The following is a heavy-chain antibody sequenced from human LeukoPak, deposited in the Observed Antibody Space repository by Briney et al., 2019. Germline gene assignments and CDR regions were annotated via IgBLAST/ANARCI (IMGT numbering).Heavy chain of an antibody. J-gene: IGHJ6*03. V-gene: IGHV4-59*01. Sequence: PSETLSLTCTVSGGSISGYYWSWIRQPPGKGLEWIGYIYYSGSTNYNPSLKSRVTISVDTSKNRFSLKLSSVTAADTAVYYCARGGAYCGGDCYWRGYYYYYMDVWGKGTTVTVSS. D-gene: IGHD2-21*01. CDR1: GGSISGYY. CDR3: ARGGAYCGGDCYWRGYYYYYMDV. CDR2: IYYSGST.